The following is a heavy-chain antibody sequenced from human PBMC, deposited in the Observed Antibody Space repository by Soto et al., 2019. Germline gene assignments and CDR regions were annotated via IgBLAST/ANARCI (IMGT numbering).Heavy chain of an antibody. V-gene: IGHV2-5*01. CDR3: AHRQGEQQLGYYYYYGMDV. Sequence: SGPTLLKPTQTLTLTCTFSGFSLSTSGVGVGWIRQPPGKALEWLALIYWNDDKRYSPSLKSRLTITKYTSKNQMVLTMTNMDPEDTATYYCAHRQGEQQLGYYYYYGMDVWGQGTTVTVSS. D-gene: IGHD6-13*01. J-gene: IGHJ6*02. CDR2: IYWNDDK. CDR1: GFSLSTSGVG.